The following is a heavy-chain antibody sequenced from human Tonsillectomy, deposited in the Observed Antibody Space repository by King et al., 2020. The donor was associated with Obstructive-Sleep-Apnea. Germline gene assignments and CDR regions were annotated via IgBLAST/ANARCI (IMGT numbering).Heavy chain of an antibody. CDR2: ISSSSSYI. D-gene: IGHD3-16*02. CDR1: GFTFSSYS. V-gene: IGHV3-21*01. J-gene: IGHJ4*02. CDR3: AGDPPPNYDYVWGSYRWFDY. Sequence: VQLVESGGGLVKPGGSLRLSCAASGFTFSSYSMNWVRQAPGKGLEWVSSISSSSSYIYYADSVKGRFTISRDNAKNSLYLQMNSLRAEDTAVYYCAGDPPPNYDYVWGSYRWFDYWGQGTLVTVSS.